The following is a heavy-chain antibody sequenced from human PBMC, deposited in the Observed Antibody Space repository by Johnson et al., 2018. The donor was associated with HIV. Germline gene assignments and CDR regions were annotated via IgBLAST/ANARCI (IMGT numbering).Heavy chain of an antibody. V-gene: IGHV3-23*04. CDR1: GFTFSSYA. CDR3: ARRGYSSSGGAFDI. J-gene: IGHJ3*02. Sequence: VQLVESGGGLVQPGGSLRLSCAPSGFTFSSYAMSWVRQAPGKGLEWVSAIIYSGGNTYYTDSVKGRFSISRDNSKNTLYLQMNRLRAEDTAVYYCARRGYSSSGGAFDIWGQGTMVTVSS. D-gene: IGHD6-6*01. CDR2: IIYSGGNT.